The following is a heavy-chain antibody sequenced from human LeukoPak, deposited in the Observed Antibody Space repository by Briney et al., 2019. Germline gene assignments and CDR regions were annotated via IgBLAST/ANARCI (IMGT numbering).Heavy chain of an antibody. CDR1: GGTFSSYT. D-gene: IGHD2-15*01. J-gene: IGHJ5*02. CDR3: ARDCSGGSYYSGSWFDP. V-gene: IGHV1-69*04. Sequence: SVKVSCKASGGTFSSYTISWVRQAPGQGLEWMGRIIPILGIANYAQKFQGRVTITADKSTSTAYMELSSLRSEDTAVYYCARDCSGGSYYSGSWFDPWGRGTLVTVSS. CDR2: IIPILGIA.